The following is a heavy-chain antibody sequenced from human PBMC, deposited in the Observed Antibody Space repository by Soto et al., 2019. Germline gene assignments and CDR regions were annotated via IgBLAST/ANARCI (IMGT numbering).Heavy chain of an antibody. CDR2: IYPGDSDT. D-gene: IGHD3-16*01. Sequence: GASLNISCQGSGYTFRNFWIGWVRQLPGKGLEWMGIIYPGDSDTRYRPSFQRQVTISADKSTTTAYLQWSSLKASDTGMYYCVKSANVLLDRFDSWGQGTQVTVSS. CDR1: GYTFRNFW. J-gene: IGHJ5*01. V-gene: IGHV5-51*01. CDR3: VKSANVLLDRFDS.